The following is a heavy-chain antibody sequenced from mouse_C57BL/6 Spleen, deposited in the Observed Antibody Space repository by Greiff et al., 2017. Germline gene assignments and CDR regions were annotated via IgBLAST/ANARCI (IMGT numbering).Heavy chain of an antibody. J-gene: IGHJ3*01. CDR1: GYAFSSYW. CDR3: ASLADYYGSSIFAY. Sequence: VQLQQSGAELVKPGASVKISCKASGYAFSSYWMNWVKQRPGKGLEWIGQIYPGDGDTNYNGKFKGKATLTADKSSSTAYMQLSSLTSEDSAVYFCASLADYYGSSIFAYWGQGTLVTVSA. D-gene: IGHD1-1*01. CDR2: IYPGDGDT. V-gene: IGHV1-80*01.